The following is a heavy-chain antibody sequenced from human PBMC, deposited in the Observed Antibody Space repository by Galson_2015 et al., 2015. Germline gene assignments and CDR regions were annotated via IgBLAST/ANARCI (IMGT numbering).Heavy chain of an antibody. CDR3: ARYSRSRTFDY. V-gene: IGHV3-53*01. J-gene: IGHJ4*02. CDR1: GLTVSNTY. D-gene: IGHD2-21*01. CDR2: IYSGGTT. Sequence: SLRLSCAASGLTVSNTYMSWFRQAPGKGLDWVSVIYSGGTTYYADSVKGRFTISRDNSKNMLYLQMNSLGPEDTAVYYCARYSRSRTFDYWGQGTLVIVSS.